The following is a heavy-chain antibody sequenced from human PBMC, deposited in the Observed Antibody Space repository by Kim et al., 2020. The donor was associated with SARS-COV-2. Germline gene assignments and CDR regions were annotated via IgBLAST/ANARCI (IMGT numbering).Heavy chain of an antibody. Sequence: SETLSLTCTVSGGSVSSGSYYWSWIRQPPGKGLEWIGYIYYSGSTNYNPSLKSRVTISVDTSKNQFSLKLSSVTAADTAVYYCAADNIGYCGGDCYSHYWGQGTLVTVSS. CDR2: IYYSGST. J-gene: IGHJ4*02. CDR1: GGSVSSGSYY. CDR3: AADNIGYCGGDCYSHY. D-gene: IGHD2-21*01. V-gene: IGHV4-61*01.